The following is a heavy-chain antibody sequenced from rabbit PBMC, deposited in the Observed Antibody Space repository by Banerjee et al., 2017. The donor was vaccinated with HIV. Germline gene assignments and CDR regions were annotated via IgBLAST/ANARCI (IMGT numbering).Heavy chain of an antibody. CDR3: ARDLAGVIGWNFNL. CDR1: AFSFSNKYV. D-gene: IGHD4-1*01. J-gene: IGHJ4*01. Sequence: QEQLEESGGDLVKPEGSLTLTCTASAFSFSNKYVMCWVRQAPGKGLEWIACIAAGSSSITYYATWAKGPFTISKTSSTTVTLQMTSLTAADTATYFCARDLAGVIGWNFNLWGQGTLVTVS. V-gene: IGHV1S45*01. CDR2: IAAGSSSIT.